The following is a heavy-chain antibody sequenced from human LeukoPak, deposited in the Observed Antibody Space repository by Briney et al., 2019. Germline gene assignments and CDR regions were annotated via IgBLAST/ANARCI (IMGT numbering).Heavy chain of an antibody. CDR3: VVGFDY. CDR2: IYWNDDK. CDR1: GFSLTTSGVG. Sequence: SGPTLVKPTQTLTLTCTFSGFSLTTSGVGVGWIRQPPGKALEWLAVIYWNDDKYYSPSLKSRFTIPKDTSKNQVVLTMTNMNPVDTATYYCVVGFDYWGQGILVTVSS. J-gene: IGHJ4*02. D-gene: IGHD2-15*01. V-gene: IGHV2-5*01.